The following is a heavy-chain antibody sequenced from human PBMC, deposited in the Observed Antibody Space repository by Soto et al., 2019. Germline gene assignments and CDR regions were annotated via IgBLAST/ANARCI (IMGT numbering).Heavy chain of an antibody. V-gene: IGHV3-33*01. J-gene: IGHJ4*02. CDR2: IWNDSSHK. D-gene: IGHD1-20*01. CDR1: KFAFSTYG. Sequence: QVQLVESGGGVVQPGGSLRLSCAASKFAFSTYGMHWVRQAPGKWLEWVAVIWNDSSHKYYADSVRGRFTISRDNSKNTLYLQMKSLRAEDTAVYYCSRSNWNFFDYGGQGTLVPVSS. CDR3: SRSNWNFFDY.